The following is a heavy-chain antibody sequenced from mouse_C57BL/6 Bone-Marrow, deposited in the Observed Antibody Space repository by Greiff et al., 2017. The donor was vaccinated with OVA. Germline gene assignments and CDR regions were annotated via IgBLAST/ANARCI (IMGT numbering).Heavy chain of an antibody. J-gene: IGHJ2*01. D-gene: IGHD2-12*01. CDR1: GYTSTNYW. Sequence: VQLQQSGAELVRPGTSVKMSCKASGYTSTNYWIGWAKQRPGHGLEWIGDIYPGGGYTNYKEKFKGKATLTADKSSSRAYMQFSSLTSEDSAFYYCARAGYSPFGYWGQGTTLTVSS. CDR2: IYPGGGYT. CDR3: ARAGYSPFGY. V-gene: IGHV1-63*01.